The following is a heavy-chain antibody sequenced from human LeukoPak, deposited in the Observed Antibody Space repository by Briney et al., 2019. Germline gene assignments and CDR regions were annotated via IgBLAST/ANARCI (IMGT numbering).Heavy chain of an antibody. CDR3: AVNIVVVPAAIDYYMDV. V-gene: IGHV4-39*01. D-gene: IGHD2-2*01. J-gene: IGHJ6*03. CDR1: GGSISSSSYY. CDR2: IYYSGST. Sequence: SETLSLTCTVSGGSISSSSYYWGWIRQPPGKGLEWIGSIYYSGSTYYNPSLKSRVTISVDTSKNQFSLKLSSVTAADTAVYYCAVNIVVVPAAIDYYMDVWGKGTTVTVSS.